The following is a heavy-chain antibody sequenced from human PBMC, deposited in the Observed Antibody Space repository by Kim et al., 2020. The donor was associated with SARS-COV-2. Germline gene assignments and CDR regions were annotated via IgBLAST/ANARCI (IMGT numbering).Heavy chain of an antibody. CDR1: GGSVSSGSYY. CDR2: MYSSGST. CDR3: TKGLGWLTDL. Sequence: SETLSLTCTVSGGSVSSGSYYWNWIRQPPGKGLEWIGYMYSSGSTNYNPSLKSRVTISIDTYRNQFSLKLSSVSAADTAVYYCTKGLGWLTDLWGRGTL. D-gene: IGHD5-12*01. V-gene: IGHV4-61*01. J-gene: IGHJ2*01.